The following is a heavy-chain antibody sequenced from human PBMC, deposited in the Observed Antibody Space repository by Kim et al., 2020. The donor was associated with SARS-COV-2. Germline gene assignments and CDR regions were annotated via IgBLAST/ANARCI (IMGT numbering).Heavy chain of an antibody. J-gene: IGHJ4*02. CDR3: ARAGGSGSYYPPPYYFDY. Sequence: ASVKVSCKASGGTFSSYAISWVRQAPGQGLEWMGGIIPIFGTANYAQKFQGRVTITADESTSTAYMELSSLRSEDTAVYYCARAGGSGSYYPPPYYFDYWGQGTLVTVSS. CDR2: IIPIFGTA. CDR1: GGTFSSYA. D-gene: IGHD3-10*01. V-gene: IGHV1-69*13.